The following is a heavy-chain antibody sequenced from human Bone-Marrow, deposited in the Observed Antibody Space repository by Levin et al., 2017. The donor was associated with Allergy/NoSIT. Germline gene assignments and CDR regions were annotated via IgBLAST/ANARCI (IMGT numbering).Heavy chain of an antibody. CDR2: ISSSSSTI. Sequence: GGSLRLSCAASGFTFSSYSMNWVRQAPGKGLEWVSYISSSSSTIYYADSVKGRFTISRDNAKNSLYLQMNSLRAEDTAVYYCARVSTYYDFWSARGYFDYWGQGTLVTVSS. CDR3: ARVSTYYDFWSARGYFDY. V-gene: IGHV3-48*01. CDR1: GFTFSSYS. J-gene: IGHJ4*02. D-gene: IGHD3-3*01.